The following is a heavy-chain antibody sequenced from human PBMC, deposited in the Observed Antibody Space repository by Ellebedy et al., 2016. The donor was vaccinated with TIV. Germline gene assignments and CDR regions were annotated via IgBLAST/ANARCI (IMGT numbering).Heavy chain of an antibody. J-gene: IGHJ4*02. CDR1: GYSFTSYW. V-gene: IGHV5-10-1*01. CDR2: IDPSDSYT. CDR3: ARHYPGGIVVVPTAHFDY. Sequence: GESLKISCKGSGYSFTSYWISWVRQMPGKGLEWMGRIDPSDSYTNYSPSFQGHVTISADKSISTAYLQWSSLKASDTAMYYCARHYPGGIVVVPTAHFDYWGQGTLVTVSS. D-gene: IGHD2-2*01.